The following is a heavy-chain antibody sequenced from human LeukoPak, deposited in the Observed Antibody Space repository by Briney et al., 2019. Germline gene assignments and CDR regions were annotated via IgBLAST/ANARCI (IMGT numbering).Heavy chain of an antibody. CDR1: GFTFSDCY. CDR2: ISSSGSTI. V-gene: IGHV3-11*04. CDR3: AREKPELDY. J-gene: IGHJ4*02. Sequence: GGSLRLSCAASGFTFSDCYMSWVRQAPGKGLEWVSYISSSGSTIYYADSVKGRFTISRDNAKNSLYLQMKSLRVEDTAVYYCAREKPELDYWGQGTLVTVSS.